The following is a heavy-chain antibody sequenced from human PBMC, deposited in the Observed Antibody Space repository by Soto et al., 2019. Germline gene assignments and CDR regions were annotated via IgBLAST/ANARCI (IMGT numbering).Heavy chain of an antibody. CDR1: GGTFSSYT. J-gene: IGHJ5*02. CDR3: ARAAMVRGVPEYNWFDP. Sequence: SVKVSCKASGGTFSSYTISWVRQAPGQGLEWMGRIIPILGIANYAQKFQGRVTITADKSTSTAYMELSSLRSEDTAVYYCARAAMVRGVPEYNWFDPWGQGTLVTVSS. D-gene: IGHD3-10*01. V-gene: IGHV1-69*02. CDR2: IIPILGIA.